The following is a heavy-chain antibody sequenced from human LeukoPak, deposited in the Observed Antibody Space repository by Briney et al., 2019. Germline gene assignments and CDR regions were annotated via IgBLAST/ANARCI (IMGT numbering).Heavy chain of an antibody. D-gene: IGHD5-12*01. CDR1: GGTFSSYA. CDR3: ARSPSGYSGYDPVYY. V-gene: IGHV1-69*13. CDR2: IIPISGTA. J-gene: IGHJ4*02. Sequence: ASVKVSCRASGGTFSSYALSWVRQAPGQGLEWMGGIIPISGTAKYAQKFQGRVTITADDSTSTAYMELSSLRSEDTAVYYCARSPSGYSGYDPVYYWGQGTLVTVSS.